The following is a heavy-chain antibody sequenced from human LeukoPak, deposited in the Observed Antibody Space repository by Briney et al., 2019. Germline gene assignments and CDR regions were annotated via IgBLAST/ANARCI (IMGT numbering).Heavy chain of an antibody. V-gene: IGHV4-39*02. J-gene: IGHJ5*02. D-gene: IGHD2-2*03. CDR1: NGSMTSDSYY. CDR2: IFYSGKT. CDR3: ARLWIVATWFDA. Sequence: SETLSLTCTVSNGSMTSDSYYWAWVRQPPGKGLEWIGTIFYSGKTYYSASLKSRVTVSLDTSKKNFSLRLSSVTAADTAVYYCARLWIVATWFDAGGQGALVTVSS.